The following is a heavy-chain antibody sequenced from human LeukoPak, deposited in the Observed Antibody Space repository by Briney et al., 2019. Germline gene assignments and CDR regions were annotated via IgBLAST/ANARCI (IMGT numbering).Heavy chain of an antibody. Sequence: SETLSLTCAVYGGSFSGYYWSWIRQPPGKGLEWIGEINHSGSTNYNPSLKSRVTISVDTSKNQFSLKLSSVTAADTAVYYCARRRLFWSGPGGWFDPWGQGTLVTVSS. V-gene: IGHV4-34*01. CDR1: GGSFSGYY. J-gene: IGHJ5*02. D-gene: IGHD3-3*01. CDR3: ARRRLFWSGPGGWFDP. CDR2: INHSGST.